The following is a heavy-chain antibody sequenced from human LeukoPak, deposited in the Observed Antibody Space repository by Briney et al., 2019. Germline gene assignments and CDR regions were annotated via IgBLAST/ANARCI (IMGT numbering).Heavy chain of an antibody. D-gene: IGHD2-21*01. CDR2: ISSSSSYI. Sequence: GGSLRLSCAASGFTVSSNYMSWVRQAPGKGLEWVSSISSSSSYIYYADSVKGRFTISRDNAKNSLYLQMNSLRAEDTAVYYCARDQHTRESPLDYWGQGTLVTVSS. V-gene: IGHV3-21*01. J-gene: IGHJ4*02. CDR3: ARDQHTRESPLDY. CDR1: GFTVSSNY.